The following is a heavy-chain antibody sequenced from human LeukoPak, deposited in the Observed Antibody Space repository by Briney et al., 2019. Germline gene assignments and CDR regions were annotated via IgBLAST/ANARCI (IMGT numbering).Heavy chain of an antibody. CDR3: ARGSSPYNWYFDL. CDR2: IGADSGDT. Sequence: ASVKVSCKASGYRLRNHGISWVRQAPGQGLEGMGWIGADSGDTHCDTDYAEKLQGRVTMTTDTSTDTAYMDLRSLTSDDTAVYYCARGSSPYNWYFDLWGRGTLVTVSS. V-gene: IGHV1-18*01. J-gene: IGHJ2*01. CDR1: GYRLRNHG. D-gene: IGHD4-11*01.